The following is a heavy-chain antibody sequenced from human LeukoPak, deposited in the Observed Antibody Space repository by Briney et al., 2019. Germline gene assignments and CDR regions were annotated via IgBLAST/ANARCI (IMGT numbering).Heavy chain of an antibody. CDR1: GGSISSGDYY. Sequence: PSETLSLTCTVSGGSISSGDYYWSWIRQHPGKGLEWIGYIYYSGSTYYNPSLKSRVTISVDTSKNQFSLKLSSVTAADTAVYYCARDVDILTGYYAFDYWGQGTLVTVSS. J-gene: IGHJ4*02. D-gene: IGHD3-9*01. CDR2: IYYSGST. V-gene: IGHV4-31*03. CDR3: ARDVDILTGYYAFDY.